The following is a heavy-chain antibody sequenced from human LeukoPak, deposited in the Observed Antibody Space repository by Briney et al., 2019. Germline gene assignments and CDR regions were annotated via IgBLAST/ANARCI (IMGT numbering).Heavy chain of an antibody. CDR2: ISGSGDDA. Sequence: PGGSLRLSCAASGFTFGTSAMSWVRQAPGKGLQWVSFISGSGDDAFYADSVRGRFTISRDNSWDTVFLQMNSLRADDTGVYYCAFDWGFDYWGQGTLVTVSS. D-gene: IGHD3-16*01. CDR3: AFDWGFDY. CDR1: GFTFGTSA. J-gene: IGHJ4*02. V-gene: IGHV3-23*01.